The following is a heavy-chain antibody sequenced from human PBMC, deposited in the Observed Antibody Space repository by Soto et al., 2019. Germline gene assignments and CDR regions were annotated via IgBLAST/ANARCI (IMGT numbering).Heavy chain of an antibody. V-gene: IGHV1-69*13. D-gene: IGHD3-9*01. CDR3: ARSDYDILTGIDY. CDR2: IIPIFGTA. Sequence: GASVKVSCKASGGTFSSYAISWVRQAPGQGLEWMGGIIPIFGTANYAQKFQGRVTITADESTSTAYMELSSPRSEDTAVYYCARSDYDILTGIDYWGQGTLLTVSS. J-gene: IGHJ4*02. CDR1: GGTFSSYA.